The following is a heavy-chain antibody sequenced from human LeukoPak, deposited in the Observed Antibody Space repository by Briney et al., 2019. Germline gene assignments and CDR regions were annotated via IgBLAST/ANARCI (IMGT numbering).Heavy chain of an antibody. D-gene: IGHD2-15*01. CDR3: ARDICSGGSCYSSPDY. CDR1: GYTFTGYY. Sequence: GASVKVSCKASGYTFTGYYMHWVRQAPGQGLEWMGWINPNSGGTNYAQKFQGRVTITRDTSISTAYMELSRLRSDDTAVYYCARDICSGGSCYSSPDYWGQGTLVTVSS. CDR2: INPNSGGT. J-gene: IGHJ4*02. V-gene: IGHV1-2*02.